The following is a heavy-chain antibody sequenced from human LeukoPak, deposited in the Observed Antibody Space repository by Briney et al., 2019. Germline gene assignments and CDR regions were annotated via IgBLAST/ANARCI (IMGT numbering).Heavy chain of an antibody. J-gene: IGHJ3*02. V-gene: IGHV3-53*01. CDR2: IYSGGST. D-gene: IGHD3-22*01. CDR3: ARETYYYDSSGYGSAFDI. Sequence: PGGSLRLSCAASGFTVSSNYMSWVRQAPGKGLEWVSVIYSGGSTCYADSVKGRFTISRDNSKNTLYLQMNSLRAEDTAVYYCARETYYYDSSGYGSAFDIWGQGTMVTVSS. CDR1: GFTVSSNY.